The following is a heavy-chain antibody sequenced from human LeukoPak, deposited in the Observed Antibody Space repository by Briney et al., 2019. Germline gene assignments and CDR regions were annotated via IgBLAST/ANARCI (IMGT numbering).Heavy chain of an antibody. CDR3: AKDLVGYDPSYYYGSGSYYEYGMDV. Sequence: GGSLRLSCAASGFTFDDYAMHWVRQAPGKGLEWVSGISWNSGSIGYADSVKGRFTISRDNAKNSLYLQMNSLRAEDTALYYCAKDLVGYDPSYYYGSGSYYEYGMDVWGQGTTVTVSS. V-gene: IGHV3-9*01. CDR2: ISWNSGSI. CDR1: GFTFDDYA. D-gene: IGHD3-10*01. J-gene: IGHJ6*02.